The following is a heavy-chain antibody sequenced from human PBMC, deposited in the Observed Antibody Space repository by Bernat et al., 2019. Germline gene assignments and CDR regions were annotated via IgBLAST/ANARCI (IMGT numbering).Heavy chain of an antibody. CDR2: IRGSGGGT. Sequence: EVQLLESGGALVQPGGSLRLSCVASGITFSSYGMSRVRQAPGKGLEWVSSIRGSGGGTYYAHSVKGRFTSSRDNSKNTLYLHMNSLRAEDTAVYHCAKRQRAEPGYGMDVWGQGTTVTVSS. CDR1: GITFSSYG. CDR3: AKRQRAEPGYGMDV. D-gene: IGHD1-1*01. J-gene: IGHJ6*02. V-gene: IGHV3-23*01.